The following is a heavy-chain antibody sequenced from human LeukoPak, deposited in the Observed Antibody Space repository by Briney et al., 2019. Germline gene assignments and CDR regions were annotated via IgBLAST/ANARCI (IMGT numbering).Heavy chain of an antibody. Sequence: GASVKVSCKASGYTFTSYYMHWVRQAPGQGLEWMGIINPSGGSTSYAQKFQGRVTMTRDTSASTVYMELSSLRSEDTAVYYCASDCSSTSCYLYWGQGTLVTVSS. J-gene: IGHJ4*02. CDR2: INPSGGST. D-gene: IGHD2-2*01. CDR3: ASDCSSTSCYLY. V-gene: IGHV1-46*01. CDR1: GYTFTSYY.